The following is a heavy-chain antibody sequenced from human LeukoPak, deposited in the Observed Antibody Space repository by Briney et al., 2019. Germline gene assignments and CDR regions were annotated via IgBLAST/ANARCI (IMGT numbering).Heavy chain of an antibody. D-gene: IGHD6-13*01. CDR3: ARCYRDTSRSWYYFDY. J-gene: IGHJ4*02. CDR1: GFTFSNYF. V-gene: IGHV3-7*05. Sequence: GGSLRLSCVASGFTFSNYFMGWVRQAPGKGLEWVANIKQDGSEKYYVDSVKGRFTISRDNAKSSLYLQMNSLRGEDVTVYYCARCYRDTSRSWYYFDYWGQGTLVTVSS. CDR2: IKQDGSEK.